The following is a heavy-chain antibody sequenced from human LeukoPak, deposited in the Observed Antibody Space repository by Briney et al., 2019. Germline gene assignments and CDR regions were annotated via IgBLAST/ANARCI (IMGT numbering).Heavy chain of an antibody. CDR1: GFTFGDYA. V-gene: IGHV3-49*04. CDR2: IRSKAYGGTT. J-gene: IGHJ4*02. D-gene: IGHD2-15*01. CDR3: TRVSLVAASVFFDY. Sequence: GGSLRLSCTASGFTFGDYAMSWVRQAPGKGLEWVSFIRSKAYGGTTEYAASVKGRITISRDDSKSIAYLQMNSLKTEDTAVYYCTRVSLVAASVFFDYWGQGTLVTVSS.